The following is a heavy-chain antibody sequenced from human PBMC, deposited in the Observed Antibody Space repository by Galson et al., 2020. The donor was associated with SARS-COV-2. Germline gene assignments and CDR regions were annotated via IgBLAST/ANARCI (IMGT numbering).Heavy chain of an antibody. CDR2: IWYDGSNK. D-gene: IGHD2-15*01. V-gene: IGHV3-33*01. J-gene: IGHJ4*02. CDR1: GFTFSSYG. Sequence: GGSLRLSCAASGFTFSSYGMHWVRQAPGKGLEWVAVIWYDGSNKYYADSVKGRFTISRDNSKNTLYLQMNSLRAEDTAVYYCAREAPVVTPFFDYWGQGTLVTVSS. CDR3: AREAPVVTPFFDY.